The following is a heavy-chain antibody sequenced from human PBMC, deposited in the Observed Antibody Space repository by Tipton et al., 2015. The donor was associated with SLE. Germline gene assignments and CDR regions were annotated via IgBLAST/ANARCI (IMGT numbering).Heavy chain of an antibody. CDR1: GGSIRSRSYY. J-gene: IGHJ3*02. CDR2: VYYSGST. D-gene: IGHD5/OR15-5a*01. CDR3: AGVSRDAFEI. V-gene: IGHV4-39*07. Sequence: TLSLTCTVSGGSIRSRSYYWSWIRQPPGKGLEWVGSVYYSGSTYYNPSLKSRLTMSVDTAMNQFSLRLSSVTAADTAVYYCAGVSRDAFEIWGQGTMVTVSS.